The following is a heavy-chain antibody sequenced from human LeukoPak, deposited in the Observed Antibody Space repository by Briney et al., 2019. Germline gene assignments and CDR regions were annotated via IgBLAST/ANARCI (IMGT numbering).Heavy chain of an antibody. CDR3: ARDYSSSLGSHYYYYMDV. D-gene: IGHD6-13*01. V-gene: IGHV3-21*01. J-gene: IGHJ6*03. Sequence: KSGGSLRLSCAASGFTFSSYGMTWVRQAPGKGLEWVSSISSSSSYIYYADSVKGRFTISRDNAKNSLYLQMNSLRAEDTAVYYCARDYSSSLGSHYYYYMDVWGKGTTVTVSS. CDR1: GFTFSSYG. CDR2: ISSSSSYI.